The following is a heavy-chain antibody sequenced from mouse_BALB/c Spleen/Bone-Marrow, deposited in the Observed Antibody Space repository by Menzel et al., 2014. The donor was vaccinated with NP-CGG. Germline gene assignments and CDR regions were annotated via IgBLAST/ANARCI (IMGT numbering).Heavy chain of an antibody. Sequence: VQLQQSGAELVRPGTSVKISCKASGYTFTNYWLGWIKQRPGHGLEWIGDFYPGGGCTNYNEEFKGKATLTADASSSTAYMQLSSLTSEDSAVYFCARTAYFDYWGQGTTLTVSS. CDR2: FYPGGGCT. J-gene: IGHJ2*01. CDR3: ARTAYFDY. CDR1: GYTFTNYW. V-gene: IGHV1-63*02.